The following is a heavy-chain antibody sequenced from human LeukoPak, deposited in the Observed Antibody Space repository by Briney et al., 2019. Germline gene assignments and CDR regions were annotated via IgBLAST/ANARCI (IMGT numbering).Heavy chain of an antibody. CDR3: ARHGSSSNWYFDL. CDR2: IYYSGST. V-gene: IGHV4-59*08. J-gene: IGHJ2*01. Sequence: SETLSLTCTVSGGSISSYYWSWIRQPPGKGLEWIGYIYYSGSTNYNPSLKSRVTISVDTSKNQFSLKLSSVTAADTAVYYCARHGSSSNWYFDLWGRGTLVTVSS. CDR1: GGSISSYY. D-gene: IGHD2-2*01.